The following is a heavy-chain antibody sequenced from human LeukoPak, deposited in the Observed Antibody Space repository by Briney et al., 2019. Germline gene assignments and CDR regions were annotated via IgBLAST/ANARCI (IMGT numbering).Heavy chain of an antibody. Sequence: GGSLRLSCAASGFIFSNYWMHWFRQVPGKGLVWVSRVPNDGSDTGYADSGKGRFTISRDDAKNTLFLQMNSLRAEDTAVYYCATSGIGHYYFDFWGQGALVTVSS. CDR1: GFIFSNYW. V-gene: IGHV3-74*01. CDR2: VPNDGSDT. J-gene: IGHJ4*02. D-gene: IGHD3-3*01. CDR3: ATSGIGHYYFDF.